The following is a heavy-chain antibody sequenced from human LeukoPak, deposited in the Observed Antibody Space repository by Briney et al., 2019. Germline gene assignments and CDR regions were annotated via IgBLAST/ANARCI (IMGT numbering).Heavy chain of an antibody. J-gene: IGHJ4*02. D-gene: IGHD4-17*01. CDR2: IRSNGDST. CDR3: AKADNYGPPSPSVGVDF. CDR1: GFAFSRYT. V-gene: IGHV3-64*01. Sequence: GSLRLSCVASGFAFSRYTMHWVRQAPGKGLEYLSAIRSNGDSTYNANSVKGRFTISRDNSKNTLYLHMGSLGPEDTAVYYCAKADNYGPPSPSVGVDFWGQGTLVIVSS.